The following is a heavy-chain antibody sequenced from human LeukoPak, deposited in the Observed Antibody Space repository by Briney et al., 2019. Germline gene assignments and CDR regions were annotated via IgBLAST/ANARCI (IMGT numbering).Heavy chain of an antibody. Sequence: PGASVKVSCKASGYTFTSYYLYWVRQAPGQGLEWMGVINPSGGSTTYTQKFQGRVTMSRDTSTSTLYLDLSSLASEDAAVYYCARQAVPTGWFFDYWGQGTLVTVSS. J-gene: IGHJ4*02. V-gene: IGHV1-46*01. D-gene: IGHD4-17*01. CDR2: INPSGGST. CDR1: GYTFTSYY. CDR3: ARQAVPTGWFFDY.